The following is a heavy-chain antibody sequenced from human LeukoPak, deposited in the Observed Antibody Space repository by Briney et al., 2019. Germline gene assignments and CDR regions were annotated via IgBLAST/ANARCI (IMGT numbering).Heavy chain of an antibody. Sequence: GGSLRLSCAASGFTFNNYAMHWVRQAPGKGLQWVAVISYDGSNKYYADSVKGRFTISRDNSKNTLYLQMNSLRAEDTAVYYCAKEATPSYCSSTSCPNYFDYWGQGTLVTVSS. J-gene: IGHJ4*02. D-gene: IGHD2-2*01. CDR1: GFTFNNYA. V-gene: IGHV3-30*04. CDR2: ISYDGSNK. CDR3: AKEATPSYCSSTSCPNYFDY.